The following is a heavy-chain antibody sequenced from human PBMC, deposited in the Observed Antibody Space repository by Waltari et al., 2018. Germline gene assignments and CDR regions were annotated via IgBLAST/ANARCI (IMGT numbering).Heavy chain of an antibody. V-gene: IGHV4-30-4*01. D-gene: IGHD1-26*01. CDR3: AREVGATEAADS. CDR2: IYYSGSA. J-gene: IGHJ4*02. Sequence: QVQLQESGPGLVKPSQTLSLTCTVSGGSISSSDHYWSWLRQPPGKGLEWIGYIYYSGSAYYNPSLKSRVTISVDTSKNQFSLNLSSVTAADTAVYYCAREVGATEAADSWGQGTLVTVSS. CDR1: GGSISSSDHY.